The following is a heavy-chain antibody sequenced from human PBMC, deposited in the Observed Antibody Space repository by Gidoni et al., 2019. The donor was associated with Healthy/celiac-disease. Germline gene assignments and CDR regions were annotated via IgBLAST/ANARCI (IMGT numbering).Heavy chain of an antibody. CDR1: GGSFSGYY. CDR3: ARGGWLQFYAFDI. Sequence: QVQLQQWGAGLLKPSETLSLTCAVSGGSFSGYYWSWIRTPPGKGLEWIWEINHSGSTKYNPSLKSRVTISVDTSKNQFSLKLSSVTAADTAVYYCARGGWLQFYAFDIWGQGTMVTVSS. V-gene: IGHV4-34*01. J-gene: IGHJ3*02. CDR2: INHSGST. D-gene: IGHD5-12*01.